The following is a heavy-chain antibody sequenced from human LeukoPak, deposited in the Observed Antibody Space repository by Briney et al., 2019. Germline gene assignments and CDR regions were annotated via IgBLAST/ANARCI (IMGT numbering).Heavy chain of an antibody. V-gene: IGHV1-46*01. J-gene: IGHJ3*02. CDR3: ARGMDRYSGKSPARDAFDI. CDR2: INPSGGST. D-gene: IGHD5-12*01. CDR1: GYTFTSYY. Sequence: ASVKVSCKASGYTFTSYYMHWVRQAPGQGLEWMGIINPSGGSTSYAQKFQGSVTMTRDTSTSTVYMELSSLRSEDTAVYYCARGMDRYSGKSPARDAFDIWGQGTMVTVSS.